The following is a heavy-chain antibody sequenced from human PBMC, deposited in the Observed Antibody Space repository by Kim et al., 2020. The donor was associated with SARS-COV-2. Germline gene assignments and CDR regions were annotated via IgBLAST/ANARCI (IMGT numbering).Heavy chain of an antibody. CDR1: GGSFSGYY. CDR3: ARVPTESLYQPVDY. CDR2: INHSGST. V-gene: IGHV4-34*01. Sequence: SETLSLTCAVYGGSFSGYYWSWIRQPPGKGLEWIGEINHSGSTNYNPSLKSRVTISVDTSKNQFSLKLSSVTAADTAVYYCARVPTESLYQPVDYWGQGTLVTVSS. D-gene: IGHD2-2*01. J-gene: IGHJ4*02.